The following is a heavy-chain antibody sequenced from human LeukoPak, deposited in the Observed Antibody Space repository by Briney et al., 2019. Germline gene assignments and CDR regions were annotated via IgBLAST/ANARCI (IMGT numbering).Heavy chain of an antibody. CDR1: GHTFTSYD. J-gene: IGHJ4*02. CDR2: MNPNSGNT. D-gene: IGHD3-22*01. Sequence: GASVKVSCKASGHTFTSYDINWVRQATGQGLEWMGWMNPNSGNTGYAQKFQGRVTMARNTSISTAYMELSSLRPEDTAVYYCARGRYYDSSGSTTFDYWGQGTLVTVSS. V-gene: IGHV1-8*01. CDR3: ARGRYYDSSGSTTFDY.